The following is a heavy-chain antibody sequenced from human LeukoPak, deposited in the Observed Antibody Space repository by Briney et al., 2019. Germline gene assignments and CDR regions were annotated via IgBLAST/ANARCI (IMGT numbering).Heavy chain of an antibody. CDR1: GGSISSSNW. CDR3: ARRDSSGYYDY. J-gene: IGHJ4*02. D-gene: IGHD3-22*01. CDR2: IYYSGST. Sequence: SETLSLTCAVSGGSISSSNWWSWIRQHPGKGLEWIGYIYYSGSTYYNPSLKSRVTISVDTSKNQFSLKLSSVTAADTAVYYCARRDSSGYYDYWGQGTLVTVSS. V-gene: IGHV4-31*11.